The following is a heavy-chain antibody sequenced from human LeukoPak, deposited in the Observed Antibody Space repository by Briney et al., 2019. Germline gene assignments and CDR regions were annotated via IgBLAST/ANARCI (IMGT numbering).Heavy chain of an antibody. Sequence: SETLSLTCAVYGGSFSGYYWSWIRQPPGKGLEWIGEINHSGSTNYNPSLKSRVTISVDTSKNQFSLKLSSVTAADTAVYYCARHPPEGDAGYWGQGTLVTVSS. V-gene: IGHV4-34*01. CDR1: GGSFSGYY. D-gene: IGHD2-21*01. J-gene: IGHJ4*02. CDR2: INHSGST. CDR3: ARHPPEGDAGY.